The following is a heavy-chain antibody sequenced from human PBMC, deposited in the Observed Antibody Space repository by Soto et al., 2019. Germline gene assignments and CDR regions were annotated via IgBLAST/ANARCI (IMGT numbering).Heavy chain of an antibody. D-gene: IGHD6-19*01. CDR3: ARDRLTAVAGP. CDR1: GYTFTGYY. CDR2: INPNSGGT. J-gene: IGHJ5*02. Sequence: ASVKVSCKASGYTFTGYYMHWVRQAPGQGLEWMGWINPNSGGTNYAQKFQGRVTMTRHTSISTAYMELSRLRSDDTAVYHCARDRLTAVAGPWCQGTLVTVSS. V-gene: IGHV1-2*02.